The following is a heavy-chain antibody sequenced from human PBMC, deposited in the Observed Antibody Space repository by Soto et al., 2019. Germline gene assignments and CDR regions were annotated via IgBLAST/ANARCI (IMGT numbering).Heavy chain of an antibody. CDR2: TIPRLSMS. CDR1: GDTFNFYT. D-gene: IGHD3-10*01. Sequence: QVQLVQSGAELKKPGSSVRVSCQASGDTFNFYTINWVRQAPGQGLEWMGRTIPRLSMSNYALKFQGRLSITADKSTSTAYMDLNSLKSEDTAMYYCATSYGSGSQAFDFWGQGTLVTVSS. CDR3: ATSYGSGSQAFDF. V-gene: IGHV1-69*02. J-gene: IGHJ4*02.